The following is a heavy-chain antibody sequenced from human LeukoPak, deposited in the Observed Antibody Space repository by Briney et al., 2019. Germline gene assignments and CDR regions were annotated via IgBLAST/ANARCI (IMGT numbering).Heavy chain of an antibody. CDR3: ARESADSSSWYS. J-gene: IGHJ4*02. Sequence: PSQTLSLTCTVSGGSISSGDYYWSWIRQPPGKGLEWIGYIYYSGSTYYNPPLKSRVTISVDTSKNQFSLKLSSVTAADTAVYYCARESADSSSWYSWGQGTLVTVSS. D-gene: IGHD6-13*01. CDR2: IYYSGST. CDR1: GGSISSGDYY. V-gene: IGHV4-30-4*01.